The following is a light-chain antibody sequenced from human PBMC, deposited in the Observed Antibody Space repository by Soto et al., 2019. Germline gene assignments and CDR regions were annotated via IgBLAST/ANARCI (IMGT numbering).Light chain of an antibody. V-gene: IGKV1-5*03. CDR3: QQHNPYSPYT. Sequence: DIQMTQSPSTLSASVGNRVTTSSRAIQGIINCWAWYQQKPGKAPKILIFAASSLRSGVPSRFSGSGSGTEFTLTISSLQPEDFATYYCQQHNPYSPYTFGQGTKLEIK. J-gene: IGKJ2*01. CDR1: QGIINC. CDR2: AAS.